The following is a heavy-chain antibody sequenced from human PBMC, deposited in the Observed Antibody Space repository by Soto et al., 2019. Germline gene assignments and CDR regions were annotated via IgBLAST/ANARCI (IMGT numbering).Heavy chain of an antibody. J-gene: IGHJ5*02. V-gene: IGHV4-31*03. CDR2: IYYSGST. CDR3: AGSLRRDWFDP. CDR1: GGSISSGGYY. D-gene: IGHD3-16*01. Sequence: SETLSLTCTVSGGSISSGGYYWSWIRQHPGKGLEWIGYIYYSGSTYYNPSLKSRVTISVDTSKNQFSLKLSSVTAADPAVYYCAGSLRRDWFDPWGQGTLVTVSS.